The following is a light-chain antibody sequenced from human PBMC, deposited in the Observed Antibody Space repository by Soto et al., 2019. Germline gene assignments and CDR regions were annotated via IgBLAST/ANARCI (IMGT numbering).Light chain of an antibody. Sequence: EIVLTQSPGTLSLSPGEGATLSCRANQSVSSSYLAWYQHKPGQAPRLLIYGASSRATGIPDRFSGSGSGTDFTLTISRLESEDSAVYYCQQYGTSPWTFGQGTKVEIK. CDR3: QQYGTSPWT. J-gene: IGKJ1*01. CDR1: QSVSSSY. V-gene: IGKV3-20*01. CDR2: GAS.